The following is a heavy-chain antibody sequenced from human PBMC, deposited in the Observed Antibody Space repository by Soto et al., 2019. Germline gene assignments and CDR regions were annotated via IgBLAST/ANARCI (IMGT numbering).Heavy chain of an antibody. CDR3: ARHVIYSSSARFFDY. CDR2: IYYSGST. D-gene: IGHD6-13*01. CDR1: GGSISSSSYY. J-gene: IGHJ4*02. V-gene: IGHV4-39*01. Sequence: QLQLQESGPGLVKPSETLSLTCTVSGGSISSSSYYWGWIRQPPGKGLEWIGSIYYSGSTYYNPSLKSRVTISVDTSKNQFSLKLSSVTAADTAVYYCARHVIYSSSARFFDYWGQGTLVTVSS.